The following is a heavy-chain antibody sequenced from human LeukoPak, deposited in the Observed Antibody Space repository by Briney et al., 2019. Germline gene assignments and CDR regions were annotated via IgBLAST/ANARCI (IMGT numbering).Heavy chain of an antibody. CDR2: INPNSGGT. J-gene: IGHJ6*03. D-gene: IGHD2-2*01. CDR1: GYTFTGYY. CDR3: ARGIAGVVPAAYYYYMDV. Sequence: ASVKVSCKASGYTFTGYYMHWVRQAPGQGLEWMGWINPNSGGTNYVQKLQGRVTITTDTSTSTAYMELRSLRSDDTAVYYCARGIAGVVPAAYYYYMDVWGKGTTVTVSS. V-gene: IGHV1-2*02.